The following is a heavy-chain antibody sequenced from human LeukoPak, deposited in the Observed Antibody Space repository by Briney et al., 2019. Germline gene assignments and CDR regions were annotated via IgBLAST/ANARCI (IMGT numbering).Heavy chain of an antibody. V-gene: IGHV3-53*01. J-gene: IGHJ4*02. CDR3: ARGGKYDFWSGYYPSPFDY. CDR1: GFTVSSNY. CDR2: IYSGGST. Sequence: PGGSLRLSCAASGFTVSSNYMSWVRQAPGKGLEWVSVIYSGGSTYYADSVKGRFTISRDNSKNTLYLQMNSLRAEDAAVYYCARGGKYDFWSGYYPSPFDYWGQGTLVTVSS. D-gene: IGHD3-3*01.